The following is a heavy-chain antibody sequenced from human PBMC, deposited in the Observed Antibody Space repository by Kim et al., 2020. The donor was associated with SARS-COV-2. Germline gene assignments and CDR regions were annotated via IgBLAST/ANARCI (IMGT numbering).Heavy chain of an antibody. V-gene: IGHV3-33*06. Sequence: GGSLRLSCAASGFTFSSYGMHWVRQAPGKGLEWVAVIWYDGSNKYYADSVKGRFTISRDNSKNTLYLQMNSLRAEDTAVYYCAKDLSREEMATIYYYYYYGMDVWGQGTTVTVSS. CDR1: GFTFSSYG. CDR3: AKDLSREEMATIYYYYYYGMDV. D-gene: IGHD5-12*01. J-gene: IGHJ6*02. CDR2: IWYDGSNK.